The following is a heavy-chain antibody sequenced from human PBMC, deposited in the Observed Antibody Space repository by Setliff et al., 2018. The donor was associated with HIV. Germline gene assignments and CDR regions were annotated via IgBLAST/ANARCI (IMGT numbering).Heavy chain of an antibody. Sequence: LSLTCTVSHGSINSGSYHWSWIRQPAGKRLEWIGRTYTSENTNYNPSFKSRVTISVDVSKNQFYLKLSSVTAADTAVYYCAREYSSSSANWYFDLWGRGTLVTVSS. D-gene: IGHD6-6*01. V-gene: IGHV4-61*02. J-gene: IGHJ2*01. CDR1: HGSINSGSYH. CDR3: AREYSSSSANWYFDL. CDR2: TYTSENT.